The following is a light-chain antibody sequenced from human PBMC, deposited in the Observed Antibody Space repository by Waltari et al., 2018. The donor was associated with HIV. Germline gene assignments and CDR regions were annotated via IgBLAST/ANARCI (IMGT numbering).Light chain of an antibody. Sequence: QSALTQPASVSGSPGQSITISCTGTSSAVGSYNLVPWYQQHPGKAPKLMIYEVSKRPSGVSNRFSGSKSGNTASLTISGLQAEDEADYYCCSYAGSSTFVVFGGGPKLTVL. V-gene: IGLV2-23*02. CDR2: EVS. CDR1: SSAVGSYNL. J-gene: IGLJ2*01. CDR3: CSYAGSSTFVV.